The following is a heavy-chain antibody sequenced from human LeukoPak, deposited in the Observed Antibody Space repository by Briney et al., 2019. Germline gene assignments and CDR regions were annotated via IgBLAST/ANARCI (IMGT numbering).Heavy chain of an antibody. D-gene: IGHD3-22*01. CDR2: VYSSGSV. CDR3: ARDSSGYYYGGTDAFDI. Sequence: SETLSLTCAVSGGSIAIRNYYWAWIRQSPGRGLEWLGSVYSSGSVYYNPSLKSRVTISVDTSKNQFSLKLSSVTAADTAVYYCARDSSGYYYGGTDAFDIWGQGTMVTVSS. J-gene: IGHJ3*02. CDR1: GGSIAIRNYY. V-gene: IGHV4-39*07.